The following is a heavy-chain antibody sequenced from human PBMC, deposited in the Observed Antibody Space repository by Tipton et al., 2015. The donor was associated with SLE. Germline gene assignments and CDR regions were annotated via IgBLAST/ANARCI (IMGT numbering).Heavy chain of an antibody. CDR3: ASPYGGDYYDSSGYHL. Sequence: GSLRLSCVASGFTFNNYWMNWVRQAPGKGLVWVSRITSDGSTTAYADFVRGRFTISRDNSKNTLYLQMNSLRADDTAVYFCASPYGGDYYDSSGYHLWGQGTLVTVSS. CDR2: ITSDGSTT. V-gene: IGHV3-74*01. J-gene: IGHJ4*02. D-gene: IGHD3-22*01. CDR1: GFTFNNYW.